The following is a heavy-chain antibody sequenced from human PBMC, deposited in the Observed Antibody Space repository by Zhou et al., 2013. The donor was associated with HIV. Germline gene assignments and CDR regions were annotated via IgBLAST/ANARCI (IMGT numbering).Heavy chain of an antibody. Sequence: QVQLVQSATEVKEPGASVKVSCRASGYTFTDYDVNWVRQAAGQGLEWMGWMTPESGNTGYAQKFQGRITITRDTSVSTTYMELTSLRSEDTAVYYCARNYYGSGSFESWGQGTLVTVSS. J-gene: IGHJ4*02. CDR3: ARNYYGSGSFES. CDR2: MTPESGNT. V-gene: IGHV1-8*03. CDR1: GYTFTDYD. D-gene: IGHD3-10*01.